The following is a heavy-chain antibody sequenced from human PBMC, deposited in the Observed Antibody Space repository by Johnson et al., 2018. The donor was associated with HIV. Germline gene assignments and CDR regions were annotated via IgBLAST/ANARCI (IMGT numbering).Heavy chain of an antibody. CDR1: EFSVSGNY. Sequence: VQLVESGGGLVRPGGSLRLSCAASEFSVSGNYMTWVRQAPGKGLEWLSVIHGGGSIYYEDSVKGRFTISRDTAKNTLYLQMNNLRAEDTAVYYCARIDYSNYEEAFDIWGQGTMVIVSS. D-gene: IGHD4-11*01. V-gene: IGHV3-66*01. J-gene: IGHJ3*02. CDR3: ARIDYSNYEEAFDI. CDR2: IHGGGSI.